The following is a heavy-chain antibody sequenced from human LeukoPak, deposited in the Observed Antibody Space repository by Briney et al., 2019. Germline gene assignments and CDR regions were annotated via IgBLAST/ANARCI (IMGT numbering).Heavy chain of an antibody. Sequence: PSETLSLTCAVYGGSFSGHYWSWIRQPPGKGLEWIGEINHSGSTNYNPSLKSRVTISVDTSKNQFSLKLSSVTAADTAVYYCARVMGSENWFDPWGQGTLVTVSS. D-gene: IGHD2-8*01. J-gene: IGHJ5*02. CDR2: INHSGST. CDR3: ARVMGSENWFDP. V-gene: IGHV4-34*01. CDR1: GGSFSGHY.